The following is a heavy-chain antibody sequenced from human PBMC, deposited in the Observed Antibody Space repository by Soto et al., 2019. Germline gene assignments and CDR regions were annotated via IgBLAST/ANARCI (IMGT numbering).Heavy chain of an antibody. Sequence: QVQLVQSGAEVKKPGASVKVSCKASGYTFTSYGISWVRQAPGQGLEWMGWISAYNGNTNYAQKLQGRVTMTTDTSTSTAYMELRSLRSDDTAVHYCARHCSSTSCYVYYYGMDVWGQGTTVTVSS. CDR1: GYTFTSYG. V-gene: IGHV1-18*01. D-gene: IGHD2-2*01. CDR2: ISAYNGNT. CDR3: ARHCSSTSCYVYYYGMDV. J-gene: IGHJ6*02.